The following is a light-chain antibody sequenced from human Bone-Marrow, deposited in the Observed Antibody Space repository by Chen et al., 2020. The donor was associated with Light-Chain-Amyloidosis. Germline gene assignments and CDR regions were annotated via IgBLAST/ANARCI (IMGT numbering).Light chain of an antibody. CDR3: QVWDRSGDRPV. Sequence: SYVLTQPSSVSVAPGQTATIACGGNNIGSTSVHWYQQTPGQAPLLVVYDDSDRPSGIPERLSGSNSGNTATLPSGRVEAGEEADYYCQVWDRSGDRPVFGGGTKVTVL. CDR1: NIGSTS. CDR2: DDS. J-gene: IGLJ3*02. V-gene: IGLV3-21*02.